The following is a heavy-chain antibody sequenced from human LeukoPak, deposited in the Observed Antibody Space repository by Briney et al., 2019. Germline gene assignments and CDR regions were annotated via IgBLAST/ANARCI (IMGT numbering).Heavy chain of an antibody. V-gene: IGHV1-2*02. CDR2: INPNSGGT. J-gene: IGHJ5*02. CDR1: GYSFTRYG. CDR3: ARDGTLLSIWYQLPPFDP. D-gene: IGHD2-2*01. Sequence: ASVKVSCKASGYSFTRYGITWVRQAPGQGLEWMGWINPNSGGTNYAQKFQGRVTTTRDTSISTAYMELSRLRSDDTAVYYCARDGTLLSIWYQLPPFDPWGQGTLVTVSS.